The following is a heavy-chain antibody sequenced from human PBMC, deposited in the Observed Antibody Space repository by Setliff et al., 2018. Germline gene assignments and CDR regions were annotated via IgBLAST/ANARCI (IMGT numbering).Heavy chain of an antibody. CDR2: INPSSGRT. Sequence: ASVKVSCKASGYTFTSHYMHWVRQAPGLGLEWMGTINPSSGRTSYAQKFQGRVTMTRDTSTSTVYMDMSSLSSEDTAVYYCARDVFPYHYEGAFDIWGQGTMVTVS. CDR3: ARDVFPYHYEGAFDI. J-gene: IGHJ3*02. CDR1: GYTFTSHY. D-gene: IGHD3-22*01. V-gene: IGHV1-46*01.